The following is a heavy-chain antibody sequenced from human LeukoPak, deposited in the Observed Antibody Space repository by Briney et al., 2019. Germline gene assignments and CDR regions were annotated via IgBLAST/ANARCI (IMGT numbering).Heavy chain of an antibody. V-gene: IGHV3-15*01. Sequence: KTGGSLRLSCAVSRFAFSNAWMSWVRQAPGKGLEWVGRIKSKTDGGTTDYAAPVTGRFTISRDDSKNTLYLQMNSLKTEDTAVYYCTTGLYDSSGYYSDYWGQGTLVTVSS. CDR2: IKSKTDGGTT. CDR1: RFAFSNAW. J-gene: IGHJ4*02. D-gene: IGHD3-22*01. CDR3: TTGLYDSSGYYSDY.